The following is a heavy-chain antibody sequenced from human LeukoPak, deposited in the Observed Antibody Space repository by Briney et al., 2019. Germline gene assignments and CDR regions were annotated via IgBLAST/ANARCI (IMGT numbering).Heavy chain of an antibody. J-gene: IGHJ3*01. Sequence: GESLKISCKGSGYSFTNYWIGWVRQMPGKGLEWMGIIYPADSDTRYRPSFQGQVTISADKSISTAYLQWISLKASDTAIYYCASDYGYLNNAFDVWGQGTMVKVSS. CDR3: ASDYGYLNNAFDV. CDR1: GYSFTNYW. V-gene: IGHV5-51*01. D-gene: IGHD4-17*01. CDR2: IYPADSDT.